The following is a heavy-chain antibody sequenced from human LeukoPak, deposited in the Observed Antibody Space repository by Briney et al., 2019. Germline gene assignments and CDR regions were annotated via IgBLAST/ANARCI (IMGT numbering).Heavy chain of an antibody. CDR2: ISWNSGSI. J-gene: IGHJ4*02. CDR1: GFTXDDYX. Sequence: GGSLRLSCAASGFTXDDYXMXXXXXXPXXXXXXXXXISWNSGSIGYADSVKGRFTISRDNAKNSLYLQMNSLRAEDTALYYCAKDIGAVDTANYFDYWGQGTLVTVSS. CDR3: AKDIGAVDTANYFDY. D-gene: IGHD5-18*01. V-gene: IGHV3-9*01.